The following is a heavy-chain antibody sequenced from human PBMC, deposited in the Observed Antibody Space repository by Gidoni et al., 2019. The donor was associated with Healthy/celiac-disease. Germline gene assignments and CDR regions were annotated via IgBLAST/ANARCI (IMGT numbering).Heavy chain of an antibody. CDR2: ISGSGGST. CDR1: GFTFSSFA. V-gene: IGHV3-23*01. J-gene: IGHJ4*02. CDR3: AKDEPDVLRFLEWPSPQSHFDY. Sequence: EVQLLESGGGLVQPGGSLSLSCAASGFTFSSFAMRWVRQAPGKGLEWVSAISGSGGSTYYADSVKGRFTISRDNSKNTLYLQMNSLRAEDTAVYYCAKDEPDVLRFLEWPSPQSHFDYWGQGTLVTVSS. D-gene: IGHD3-3*01.